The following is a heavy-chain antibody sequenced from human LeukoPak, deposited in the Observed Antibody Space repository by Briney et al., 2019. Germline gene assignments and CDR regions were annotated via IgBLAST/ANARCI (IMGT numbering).Heavy chain of an antibody. CDR3: AKDAVAVAGPFDY. V-gene: IGHV1-69*04. D-gene: IGHD6-19*01. CDR1: GGTFSSYA. Sequence: SVKVSCKASGGTFSSYAISWVRQAPGQGLEWMGRIIPILGIANYAQKFQGRVTITADKSTSTAYMELSSLRAEDTALYYCAKDAVAVAGPFDYWGQGTLVTVSS. CDR2: IIPILGIA. J-gene: IGHJ4*02.